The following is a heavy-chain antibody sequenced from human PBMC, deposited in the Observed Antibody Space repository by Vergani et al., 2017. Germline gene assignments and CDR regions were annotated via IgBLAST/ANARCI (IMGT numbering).Heavy chain of an antibody. CDR3: TGHVPCGDGACLHCDH. CDR1: ESSFTSNQ. J-gene: IGHJ4*02. CDR2: INPIDSKI. Sequence: EVMLVQSGAEVKKPGESLKISCKYSESSFTSNQIAWVRQMSGKGLQWMGNINPIDSKIAYSPSFEGQFIMSVGKSITTAYLQWRSLKASDTAIYYCTGHVPCGDGACLHCDHWGQGTQVTVSS. V-gene: IGHV5-51*01. D-gene: IGHD2-21*01.